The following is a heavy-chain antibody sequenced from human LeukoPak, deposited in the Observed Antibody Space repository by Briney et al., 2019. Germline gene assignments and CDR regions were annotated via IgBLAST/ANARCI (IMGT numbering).Heavy chain of an antibody. CDR2: IYTSGST. J-gene: IGHJ2*01. V-gene: IGHV4-61*02. D-gene: IGHD1-20*01. CDR3: ARDSITSGFDWYFDL. CDR1: GGSISSGSYY. Sequence: PSQTLSLTCTVSGGSISSGSYYWSWIRQPAGKGLEWIGRIYTSGSTNYNPSLKSRVTISVDTSKNQFSLKLSSVTAADTAVYYCARDSITSGFDWYFDLWGRGTLVTVSS.